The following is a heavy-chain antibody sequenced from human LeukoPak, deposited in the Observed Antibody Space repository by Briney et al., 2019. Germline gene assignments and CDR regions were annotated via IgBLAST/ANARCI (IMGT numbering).Heavy chain of an antibody. CDR3: ARDLRDGYNYGAYYFDY. CDR2: ISYDGSNK. J-gene: IGHJ4*02. CDR1: GFTFSSYA. D-gene: IGHD5-24*01. V-gene: IGHV3-30*01. Sequence: GGSLRLSCAASGFTFSSYAMHWVRQAPGKGLEWVAVISYDGSNKYYADSVKGRFTISRDNSKNTLYLQMNSLRAEDTAVYYCARDLRDGYNYGAYYFDYWGQGTLVTVSS.